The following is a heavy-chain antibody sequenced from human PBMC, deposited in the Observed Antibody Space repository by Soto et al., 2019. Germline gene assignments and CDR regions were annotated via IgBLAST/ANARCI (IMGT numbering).Heavy chain of an antibody. Sequence: QVQLVQSGDEVKKPGASVKVTCRASGYTFTSYGVSWVRQAPGQGLEWMGWISAHNGNTNYAQQFQGRVTMTTDTSTSTAYVDLRSLRFYDTAVYYCVRSLYTSGYYRVWGQGTLVTVSS. CDR1: GYTFTSYG. CDR2: ISAHNGNT. D-gene: IGHD6-19*01. J-gene: IGHJ4*02. CDR3: VRSLYTSGYYRV. V-gene: IGHV1-18*01.